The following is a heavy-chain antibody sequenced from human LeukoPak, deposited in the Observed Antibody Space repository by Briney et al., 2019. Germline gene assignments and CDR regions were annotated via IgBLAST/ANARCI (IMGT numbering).Heavy chain of an antibody. CDR1: GFTFSSYS. J-gene: IGHJ3*02. V-gene: IGHV3-21*01. Sequence: GGSLRLSCAASGFTFSSYSMNWVRQAPGKGLEWVSSISTSSSYIYSADSVKGRFTISRDNAKHSLYLQMNSLRAEDTAVYYCVRDTFSPDAFDIWGQGTMVTVSS. CDR2: ISTSSSYI. CDR3: VRDTFSPDAFDI. D-gene: IGHD3-16*01.